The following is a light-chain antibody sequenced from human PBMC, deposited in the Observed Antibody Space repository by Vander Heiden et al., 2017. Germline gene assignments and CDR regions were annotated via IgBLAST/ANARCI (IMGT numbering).Light chain of an antibody. CDR3: SSDSATSTLV. J-gene: IGLJ2*01. CDR2: DVS. V-gene: IGLV2-14*03. CDR1: GSYVGADSY. Sequence: QSALTQPASVSGSPGQSITLSCPGTGSYVGADSYVSWYQQHPGKAPNLIIYDVSKRPSGVATRFSGSQSGTTAFLTISGLQAADEGDYYCSSDSATSTLVFGGGTKLTVL.